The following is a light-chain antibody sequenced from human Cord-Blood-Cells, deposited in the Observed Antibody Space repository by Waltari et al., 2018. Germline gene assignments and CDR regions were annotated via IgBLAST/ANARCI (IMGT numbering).Light chain of an antibody. CDR3: SSNEGSYTDV. CDR1: NY. J-gene: IGLJ1*01. Sequence: NYVSCYQQHPGKAPKLMIYDVSKRPSGVPDRFSGSKSVNTASMTIYGLHVEDEADYYCSSNEGSYTDVFGTGTKLTVL. CDR2: DVS. V-gene: IGLV2-11*01.